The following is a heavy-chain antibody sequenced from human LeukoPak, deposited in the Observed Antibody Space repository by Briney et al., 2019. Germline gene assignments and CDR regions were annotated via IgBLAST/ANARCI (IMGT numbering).Heavy chain of an antibody. CDR1: GHTLSGYY. J-gene: IGHJ4*02. V-gene: IGHV1-2*02. D-gene: IGHD3-10*01. CDR2: INPNSGGT. Sequence: ASVKVSCKASGHTLSGYYMHWVRQAPGQGLEWMGWINPNSGGTNYAQKFQGRVTMTRDTSISTAYMELSRLRSDDTAVYYCVSSSYHGSPDYWGQGTLVTVSS. CDR3: VSSSYHGSPDY.